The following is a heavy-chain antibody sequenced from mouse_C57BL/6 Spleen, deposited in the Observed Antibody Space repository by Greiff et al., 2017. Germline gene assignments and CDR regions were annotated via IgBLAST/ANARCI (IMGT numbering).Heavy chain of an antibody. CDR1: GFTFSDAW. V-gene: IGHV6-6*01. D-gene: IGHD3-1*01. CDR2: IRNKANNHAT. J-gene: IGHJ2*01. Sequence: EVKLVESGGGLVQPGGSMKLSCAASGFTFSDAWMDWVRRSPEKGLEWVAEIRNKANNHATYYAESVKGRFTISRDDSKSSVYLQMNSLRAEDTGIYYCTRREQLDFDYWGQGTTLTVSS. CDR3: TRREQLDFDY.